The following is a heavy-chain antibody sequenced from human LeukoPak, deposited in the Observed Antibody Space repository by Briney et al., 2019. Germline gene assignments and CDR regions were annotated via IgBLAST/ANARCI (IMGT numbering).Heavy chain of an antibody. J-gene: IGHJ4*02. Sequence: GGSLRLSCTASGFSFSNYWIHWFRQAPGKGLEWVSRINSDATNIRYAYAVQGRFTISRDSAKNTVYLHMNSLRVEDTAVYYCTRDHITSWQIDFGGQGTMVTVSS. D-gene: IGHD2-2*01. CDR1: GFSFSNYW. CDR2: INSDATNI. V-gene: IGHV3-74*01. CDR3: TRDHITSWQIDF.